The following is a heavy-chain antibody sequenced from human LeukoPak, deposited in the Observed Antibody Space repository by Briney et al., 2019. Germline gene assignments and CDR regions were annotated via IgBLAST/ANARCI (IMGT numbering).Heavy chain of an antibody. J-gene: IGHJ2*01. V-gene: IGHV4-34*01. Sequence: SETLSLTCAVYGGSFSGYYWSWIRQPPGKGLEWIGEINHSGSTNCNPSLKSRVTISVDTSKNQYSLKLSSVTAADTAVYYCARGIKWNAYWYFYLWGRGTLVTVSS. CDR2: INHSGST. D-gene: IGHD1-1*01. CDR1: GGSFSGYY. CDR3: ARGIKWNAYWYFYL.